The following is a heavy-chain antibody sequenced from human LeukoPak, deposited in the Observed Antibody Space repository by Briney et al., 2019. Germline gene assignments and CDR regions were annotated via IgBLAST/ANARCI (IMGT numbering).Heavy chain of an antibody. D-gene: IGHD7-27*01. CDR1: GASVTDYY. CDR3: TRGRWGLQS. J-gene: IGHJ5*02. Sequence: SETLSLTCTVSGASVTDYYWSWIRQSPGKGLEWISYIHHSGNSDYNPSLRSRVTTSLDTSKNQFSLNLISVTAADMAVYYCTRGRWGLQSWSQGTLVTVSS. CDR2: IHHSGNS. V-gene: IGHV4-59*02.